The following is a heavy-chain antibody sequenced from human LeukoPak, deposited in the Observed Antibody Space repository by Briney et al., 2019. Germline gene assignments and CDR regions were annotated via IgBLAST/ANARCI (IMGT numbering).Heavy chain of an antibody. Sequence: GGPLRLSCAASGFTFSSYAMSWVRQAPGKGLEWVSAISGSGGSTYYADSVEGRFTISRDNSKNTLYLQMNSLRAEDTAVYYCAKELGYCSGGSCYHYYYYGMDVWGQGTTVTVSS. J-gene: IGHJ6*02. V-gene: IGHV3-23*01. CDR2: ISGSGGST. CDR1: GFTFSSYA. D-gene: IGHD2-15*01. CDR3: AKELGYCSGGSCYHYYYYGMDV.